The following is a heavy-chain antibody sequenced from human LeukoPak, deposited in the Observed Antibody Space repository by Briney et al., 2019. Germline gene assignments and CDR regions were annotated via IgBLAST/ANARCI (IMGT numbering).Heavy chain of an antibody. Sequence: GGSLRLSCAASGFTFSSYSMNWVRQAPGKGLEWVSSISSSSSYIYYADSVKGRFTISRDNSKNTLYLQMNSLRAEDTAVYYCAKNHQDRYCSSTSCSYYYMDVWGKGTTVTVSS. CDR3: AKNHQDRYCSSTSCSYYYMDV. CDR1: GFTFSSYS. V-gene: IGHV3-21*03. CDR2: ISSSSSYI. D-gene: IGHD2-2*01. J-gene: IGHJ6*03.